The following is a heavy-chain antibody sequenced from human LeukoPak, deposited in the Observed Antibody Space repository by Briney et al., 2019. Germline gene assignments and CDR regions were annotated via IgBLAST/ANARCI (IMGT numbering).Heavy chain of an antibody. V-gene: IGHV3-23*01. D-gene: IGHD5-18*01. CDR1: GFTFSSYA. CDR2: ISGGPGTT. J-gene: IGHJ4*02. CDR3: AKTRRGYSYGAFDY. Sequence: PGGSLRLSCAASGFTFSSYAMAWVRQAPGKGLEWVSTISGGPGTTYYADSVKGRLTISRDNFRDMVYLQMNSLRAEDTAVYYCAKTRRGYSYGAFDYWGQGTLVTVSS.